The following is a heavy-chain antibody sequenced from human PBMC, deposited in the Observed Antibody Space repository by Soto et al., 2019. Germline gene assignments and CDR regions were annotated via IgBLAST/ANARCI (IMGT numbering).Heavy chain of an antibody. CDR2: IWYDGSNK. D-gene: IGHD1-1*01. Sequence: GGSLRLSCAASGFTFSSYGMHWFRQAPGKGLEWVAVIWYDGSNKYYADSVKGRFTISRDNSKNTLYLKMNSLRAEDTAVYYCARDENGYNWNNEYYYYYMAVWGKGTTVTVSS. V-gene: IGHV3-33*01. J-gene: IGHJ6*03. CDR1: GFTFSSYG. CDR3: ARDENGYNWNNEYYYYYMAV.